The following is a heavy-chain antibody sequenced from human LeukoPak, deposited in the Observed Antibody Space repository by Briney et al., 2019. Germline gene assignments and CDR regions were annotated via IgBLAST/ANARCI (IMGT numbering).Heavy chain of an antibody. CDR1: GFTFSNYG. CDR3: AKAPVTTCRGAYCYPFDY. Sequence: PGGSLRLSCAASGFTFSNYGMNWVRQAPGKGLEWVSGIGDSGGSTYYADSVKGRFTISRDNSKNTLYLQMNSLRPEDAAVYYCAKAPVTTCRGAYCYPFDYWGQGTLVTVSS. J-gene: IGHJ4*02. V-gene: IGHV3-23*01. CDR2: IGDSGGST. D-gene: IGHD2-21*01.